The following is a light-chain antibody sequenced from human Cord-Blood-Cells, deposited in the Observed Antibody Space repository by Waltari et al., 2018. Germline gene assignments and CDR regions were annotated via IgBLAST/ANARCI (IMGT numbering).Light chain of an antibody. Sequence: DIVMTQSPLSLPVPPGEPASISCRSSQSLLHSNGYNYLDWYLQTPGQSPQLLIYLGSNRASGVPDRFSGSGSGTDFTLKISRVEAEDVGVYYCMQALQTPPTFGQGTRLEIK. V-gene: IGKV2-28*01. CDR1: QSLLHSNGYNY. J-gene: IGKJ5*01. CDR3: MQALQTPPT. CDR2: LGS.